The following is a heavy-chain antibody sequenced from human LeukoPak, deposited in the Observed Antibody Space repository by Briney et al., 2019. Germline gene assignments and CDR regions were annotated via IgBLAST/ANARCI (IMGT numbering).Heavy chain of an antibody. D-gene: IGHD3-22*01. J-gene: IGHJ4*02. CDR2: IYPDDSET. CDR3: ARLYYDNSGYPDY. Sequence: PGESLKISCKGSGFSFITYWIGWVRQPPGKGLELVGIIYPDDSETRYSPSFQGQVTISADKSISTAYVQWSSLKASDTAMYYCARLYYDNSGYPDYWGQGTLVTVSS. V-gene: IGHV5-51*01. CDR1: GFSFITYW.